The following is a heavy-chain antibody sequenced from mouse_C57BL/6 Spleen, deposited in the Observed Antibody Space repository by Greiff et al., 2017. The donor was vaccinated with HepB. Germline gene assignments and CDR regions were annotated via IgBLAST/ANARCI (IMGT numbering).Heavy chain of an antibody. CDR3: ARRNYYYGSSYVDY. CDR2: ISNGGGST. J-gene: IGHJ2*01. V-gene: IGHV5-12*01. CDR1: GFTFSDYY. D-gene: IGHD1-1*01. Sequence: EVNLVESGGGLVQPGGSLKLSCAASGFTFSDYYMYWVRQTPEKRLEWVAYISNGGGSTYYPDTVKGRFTISRDNAKNTLYLQMSRLKSEDTAMYYCARRNYYYGSSYVDYWGQGTTLTVSS.